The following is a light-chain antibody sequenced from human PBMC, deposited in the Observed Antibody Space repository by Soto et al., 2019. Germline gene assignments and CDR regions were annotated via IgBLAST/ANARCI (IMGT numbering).Light chain of an antibody. CDR2: SNN. CDR3: AAWDDSLNGDV. J-gene: IGLJ1*01. V-gene: IGLV1-44*01. Sequence: SALTQPPSASGTPGQRVTISCSGSSSNIGSNTVNWYQQLPGTAPKHHIYSNNQRPSGVPDRLSGSKSGTSASLAISGLQSEDEADYYCAAWDDSLNGDVFGTGTKVTVL. CDR1: SSNIGSNT.